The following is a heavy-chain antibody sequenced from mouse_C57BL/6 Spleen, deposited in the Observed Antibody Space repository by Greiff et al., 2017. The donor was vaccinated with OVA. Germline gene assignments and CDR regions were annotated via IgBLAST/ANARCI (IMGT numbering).Heavy chain of an antibody. D-gene: IGHD1-1*01. Sequence: QVQLQQSGPGLVAPSQSLSITCTVSGFSLTSYGVDWVRQPPGKGLEWLGVIWGGGSTNHNSATMSRMSISTDNSKSQVFLKMNSQQTDDTAMYYCAKRFYGSSLGWFAYWGQGTLVTVSA. J-gene: IGHJ3*01. CDR2: IWGGGST. CDR1: GFSLTSYG. CDR3: AKRFYGSSLGWFAY. V-gene: IGHV2-9*01.